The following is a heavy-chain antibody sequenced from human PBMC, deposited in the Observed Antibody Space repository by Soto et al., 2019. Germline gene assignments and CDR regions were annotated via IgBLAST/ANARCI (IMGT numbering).Heavy chain of an antibody. CDR2: IIPMFGTA. CDR3: ATSSRRHCRGDTCYENWFDP. Sequence: GAPVNVSCEDSRGTIISYVISWARHAPGQGLELMGGIIPMFGTANYAQSFQGRLTITADEGTNTAYMELSTLRSEDTAVYYCATSSRRHCRGDTCYENWFDPWGQGTLVTVSS. J-gene: IGHJ5*02. D-gene: IGHD2-21*02. CDR1: RGTIISYV. V-gene: IGHV1-69*01.